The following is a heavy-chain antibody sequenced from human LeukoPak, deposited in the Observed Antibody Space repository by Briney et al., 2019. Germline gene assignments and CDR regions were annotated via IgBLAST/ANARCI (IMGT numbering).Heavy chain of an antibody. J-gene: IGHJ4*02. CDR3: ARGSLGYCSCGSCYGYYFDY. V-gene: IGHV4-59*01. CDR2: IYYSGST. CDR1: GGSISSYY. D-gene: IGHD2-15*01. Sequence: SETLSLTCTVSGGSISSYYWSWIRQPPGKGLEWIGYIYYSGSTNYNPSLKSRVAISVDTSKNQFSLKLSSVAAADTAVYCCARGSLGYCSCGSCYGYYFDYWGQGTLVTVSS.